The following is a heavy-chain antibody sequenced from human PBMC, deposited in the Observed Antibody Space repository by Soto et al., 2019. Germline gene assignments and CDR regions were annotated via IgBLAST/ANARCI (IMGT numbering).Heavy chain of an antibody. CDR2: ISYDGSNK. D-gene: IGHD3-10*01. J-gene: IGHJ4*02. Sequence: GSLSLSCAASGFTFSSYGMHWVRQAPGKGLEWVAVISYDGSNKYYADSVKGRFTISRDNSKNTLYLQMNSLRAEDTAVYYCAKDDRLYYGSGSYARQAKIFDYWGQGTLVTVSS. CDR3: AKDDRLYYGSGSYARQAKIFDY. V-gene: IGHV3-30*18. CDR1: GFTFSSYG.